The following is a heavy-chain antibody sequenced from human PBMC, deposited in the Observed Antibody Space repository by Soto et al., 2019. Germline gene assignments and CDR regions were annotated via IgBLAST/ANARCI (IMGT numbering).Heavy chain of an antibody. CDR2: INHSGST. Sequence: SETLSLTCAVYGGSFSGYYWSWIRQPPGKGLEWIGEINHSGSTNYNPSLKSRVTISVDTSKNQFSLKLSSVTAADTAVYYCASVGVDCSGGSCLNFDYWGQGTLVTVSS. CDR3: ASVGVDCSGGSCLNFDY. J-gene: IGHJ4*02. D-gene: IGHD2-15*01. CDR1: GGSFSGYY. V-gene: IGHV4-34*01.